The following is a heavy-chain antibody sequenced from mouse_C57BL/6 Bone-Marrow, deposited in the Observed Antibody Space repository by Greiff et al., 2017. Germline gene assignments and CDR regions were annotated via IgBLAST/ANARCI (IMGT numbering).Heavy chain of an antibody. CDR2: IGPENGDT. D-gene: IGHD1-1*01. Sequence: EVQLQESGAELVRPGASVKLSCTASGFNIKDVYMHWVKQRPEQGLEWIGWIGPENGDTVYASKVQGKATTPADTSSNTAYMQISSLTPEDTAVYYCTTVVHYWGQGTTLTVSS. CDR3: TTVVHY. J-gene: IGHJ2*01. CDR1: GFNIKDVY. V-gene: IGHV14-4*01.